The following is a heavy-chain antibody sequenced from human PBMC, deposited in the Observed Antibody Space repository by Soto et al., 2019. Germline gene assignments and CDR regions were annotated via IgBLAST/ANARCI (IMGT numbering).Heavy chain of an antibody. CDR2: SRNKANSYTT. D-gene: IGHD3-9*01. V-gene: IGHV3-72*01. CDR1: GFPFSDHY. J-gene: IGHJ4*02. CDR3: VRVAPTGYPKDFDY. Sequence: GGSLRLSCAASGFPFSDHYMDWVRQAPGKGLEWVGRSRNKANSYTTEYAASVKGRFSVSRDDSKNSVYLQMNSLKTEDTAVYYCVRVAPTGYPKDFDYWGQGTLVTVSS.